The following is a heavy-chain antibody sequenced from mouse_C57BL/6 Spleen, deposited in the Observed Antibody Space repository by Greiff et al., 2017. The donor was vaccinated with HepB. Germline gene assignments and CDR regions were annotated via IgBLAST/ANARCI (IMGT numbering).Heavy chain of an antibody. J-gene: IGHJ1*03. CDR3: ARGTTVVYWYFDV. V-gene: IGHV5-17*01. CDR1: GFTFSDYG. CDR2: ISSGSSTI. D-gene: IGHD1-1*01. Sequence: EVHLVESGGGLVKPGGSLKLSCAASGFTFSDYGMHWVRQAPEKGLEWVAYISSGSSTIYYADTVKGRFTISRDNAKNTLFLQMTSLWSEDTAMYYCARGTTVVYWYFDVWGTGTTVTVSS.